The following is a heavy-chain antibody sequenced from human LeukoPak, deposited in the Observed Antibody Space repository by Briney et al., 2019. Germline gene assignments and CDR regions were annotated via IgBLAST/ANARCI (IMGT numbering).Heavy chain of an antibody. CDR1: GGPISNYY. CDR3: GGVGGAGGFHNDF. Sequence: SETLSLTCTVSGGPISNYYWSWIRQPPGKGLEWIGYIYYSGSSNYNPSLKSRVTISVDTSKNQFSLKLSSVTGADTAVSYCGGVGGAGGFHNDFWGQGNLVNVSS. D-gene: IGHD3-16*01. J-gene: IGHJ4*02. V-gene: IGHV4-59*01. CDR2: IYYSGSS.